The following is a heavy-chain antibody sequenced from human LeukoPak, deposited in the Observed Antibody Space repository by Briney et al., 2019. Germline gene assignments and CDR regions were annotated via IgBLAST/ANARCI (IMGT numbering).Heavy chain of an antibody. CDR2: IKKDGSEK. Sequence: GGSLRLSCAASGFTFSSYWMSWVRQAPGKGLEWVANIKKDGSEKYYVDSVKGRFTISRDNAKTSLYLQMNSLRAEDTAVYYCARDWELAAAGIYYFDYWGQGTLVTVSS. CDR1: GFTFSSYW. V-gene: IGHV3-7*01. CDR3: ARDWELAAAGIYYFDY. J-gene: IGHJ4*02. D-gene: IGHD6-13*01.